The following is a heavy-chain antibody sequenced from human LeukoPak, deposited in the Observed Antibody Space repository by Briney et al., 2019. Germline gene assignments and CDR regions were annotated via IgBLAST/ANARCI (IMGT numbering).Heavy chain of an antibody. Sequence: GGSLRLSCAASGLTVSSNYMSWVRQAPGRGLEWAPIIYSGGSAYYAASLKGRFTISRDNSKNTLYLQMNSLRPEDTAVYYCARAIQSDLLKGYFDYWGRGTLVTVSS. CDR3: ARAIQSDLLKGYFDY. CDR1: GLTVSSNY. J-gene: IGHJ4*02. CDR2: IYSGGSA. V-gene: IGHV3-53*01. D-gene: IGHD2-15*01.